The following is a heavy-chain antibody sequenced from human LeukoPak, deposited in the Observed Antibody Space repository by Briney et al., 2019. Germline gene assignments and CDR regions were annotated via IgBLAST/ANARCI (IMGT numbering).Heavy chain of an antibody. CDR2: ISYSGSA. J-gene: IGHJ5*02. D-gene: IGHD2-15*01. CDR3: ARDRYCSGGLCYSGRFDP. V-gene: IGHV4-59*01. Sequence: NPSETLSLTCTVSGGSISSYYWSWIRQPPGKGLEWIGYISYSGSANYNPTLKGRVTISVDTSKNQFSLKLSSVTAADTAVYYCARDRYCSGGLCYSGRFDPWGQGTLVTVSS. CDR1: GGSISSYY.